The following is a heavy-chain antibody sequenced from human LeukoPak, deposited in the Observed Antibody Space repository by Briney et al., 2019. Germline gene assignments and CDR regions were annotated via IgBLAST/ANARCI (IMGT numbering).Heavy chain of an antibody. CDR1: CSSFTTYW. J-gene: IGHJ4*02. CDR2: IYPGNSDT. D-gene: IGHD6-13*01. CDR3: ATSLGATGIATTYDY. V-gene: IGHV5-51*01. Sequence: GASLKISCKGSCSSFTTYWIGWVRQMPGKGLEWMGIIYPGNSDTRYSPSFQGQVTISADKSISSAYLQWSSLKASDTAMYYCATSLGATGIATTYDYWGQGTLVTVSS.